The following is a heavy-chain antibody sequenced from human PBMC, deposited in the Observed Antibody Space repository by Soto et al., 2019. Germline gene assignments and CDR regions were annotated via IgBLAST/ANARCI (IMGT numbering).Heavy chain of an antibody. V-gene: IGHV4-34*01. CDR2: INHSGST. CDR1: GGSFSGYY. J-gene: IGHJ5*02. D-gene: IGHD6-13*01. Sequence: SETLSLTCAVYGGSFSGYYWSWIRQPPGKGLEWIGEINHSGSTNYNPSLKSRVTISVDTSKNQFSLKLSSVTAADTAVYYCARAGSNYNWFDPWGQGTLVTVSS. CDR3: ARAGSNYNWFDP.